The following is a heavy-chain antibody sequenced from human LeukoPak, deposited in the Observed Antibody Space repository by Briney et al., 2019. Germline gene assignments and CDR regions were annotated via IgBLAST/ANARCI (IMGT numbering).Heavy chain of an antibody. V-gene: IGHV3-21*01. CDR1: GFTFSSYS. CDR2: ISSSSSYI. CDR3: ARDPNMVRGVIIYYYGMDV. D-gene: IGHD3-10*01. J-gene: IGHJ6*02. Sequence: GGSLRLSCAASGFTFSSYSMNWVRQAPGKGLEWVSSISSSSSYIYYADSVKGRFTISRDNAKNSLYLRMNSLRAEDTAVYYCARDPNMVRGVIIYYYGMDVWGQGTTVTVSS.